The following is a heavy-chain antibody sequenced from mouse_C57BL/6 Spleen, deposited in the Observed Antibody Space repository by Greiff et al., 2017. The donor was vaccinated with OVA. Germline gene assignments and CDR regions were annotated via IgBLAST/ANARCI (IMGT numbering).Heavy chain of an antibody. CDR2: ISDDGSN. CDR3: AREDDYDPSY. V-gene: IGHV3-6*01. Sequence: EVKLMESGPGLVKPSQSLSLTCSVTGYSITSGYYWNWIRQFPGNKLEWMGYISDDGSNNYNPSLKNRISITRDTSKNQFFLTLNSVTTEDTATYYSAREDDYDPSYWGQGTLVTVSA. J-gene: IGHJ3*01. D-gene: IGHD2-4*01. CDR1: GYSITSGYY.